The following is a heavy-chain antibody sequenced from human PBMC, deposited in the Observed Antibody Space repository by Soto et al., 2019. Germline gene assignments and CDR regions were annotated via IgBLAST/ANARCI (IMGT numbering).Heavy chain of an antibody. Sequence: QITLKESGPTLVKPTQTLTLTCTFSGFSLSTSGVGVGWIRQPPGKALEWLALIYWNDDKRYSPSLKSRLTITKDTSKNQVVLTMTNMDPVDTATYYCAHSLPLYPRNVLRYFDWFDYWGQGTLVTVSS. CDR3: AHSLPLYPRNVLRYFDWFDY. CDR2: IYWNDDK. J-gene: IGHJ4*02. CDR1: GFSLSTSGVG. V-gene: IGHV2-5*01. D-gene: IGHD3-9*01.